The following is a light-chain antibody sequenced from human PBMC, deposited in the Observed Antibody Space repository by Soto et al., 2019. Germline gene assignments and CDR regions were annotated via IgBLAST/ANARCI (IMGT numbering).Light chain of an antibody. CDR2: GAS. J-gene: IGKJ1*01. CDR3: QGLSTYPRT. Sequence: PLTKSPSSLAASVGDILTLTCRASRNVSIYLNWYQHKPGKGPKNLIYGASTLQSGVPSRFSGSGSGTEFTLTISSLQPEDFATYYCQGLSTYPRTFGQGTKVDIK. V-gene: IGKV1-9*01. CDR1: RNVSIY.